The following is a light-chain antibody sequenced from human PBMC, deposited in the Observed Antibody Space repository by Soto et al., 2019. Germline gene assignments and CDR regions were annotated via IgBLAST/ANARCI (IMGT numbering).Light chain of an antibody. CDR3: GSYSTTTPREI. J-gene: IGLJ1*01. CDR2: GVN. V-gene: IGLV2-14*01. CDR1: IGDLVLYNY. Sequence: QSVLTQPASVSGSSGQSITIPCSRAIGDLVLYNYVSWYQQLPGKAPKLMIYGVNNRPSGVSNRFSGSKSGNTASLTISGLQVEDEADYLWGSYSTTTPREIFGTGTKVTVL.